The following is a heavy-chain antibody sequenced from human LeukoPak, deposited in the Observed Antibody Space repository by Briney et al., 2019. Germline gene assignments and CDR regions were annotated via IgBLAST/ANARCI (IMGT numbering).Heavy chain of an antibody. D-gene: IGHD2-2*01. CDR1: GFTFSSYG. CDR3: ARDGSLYCSRTSCRSAYYYYGMDV. CDR2: ISYDGGNK. J-gene: IGHJ6*02. Sequence: PGRSLRLSCAASGFTFSSYGMYWVRQAPGKGLEWVAVISYDGGNKYYADSVKGRFTISRDNSKNTLYLQMNSLRAEDTAVYYCARDGSLYCSRTSCRSAYYYYGMDVWGQGTTVTVSS. V-gene: IGHV3-30*03.